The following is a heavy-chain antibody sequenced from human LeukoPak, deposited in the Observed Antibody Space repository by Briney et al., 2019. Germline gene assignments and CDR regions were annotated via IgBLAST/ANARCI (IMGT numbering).Heavy chain of an antibody. CDR1: GFTFGVYA. Sequence: GGSLSLSGTASGFTFGVYAMSWFRQPPGKGPDWVGFIRSKAYGGTTEHAASVNGRFSISRDDSKSIAYLQMNSLKTEDTAVYYCTRSGYSSSWYGSQFDYWGQGTLVTVSS. J-gene: IGHJ4*02. V-gene: IGHV3-49*03. D-gene: IGHD6-13*01. CDR2: IRSKAYGGTT. CDR3: TRSGYSSSWYGSQFDY.